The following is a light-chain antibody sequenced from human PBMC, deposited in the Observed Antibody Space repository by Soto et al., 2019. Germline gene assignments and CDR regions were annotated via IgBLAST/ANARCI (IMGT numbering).Light chain of an antibody. Sequence: DIQMTQSPSSLSASVGDRVTITCQATQDISNYLNWFQQKPGKAPKLLIYDASTLETGVPSRLSGSGSGTDFTFTIISLQPEDIATYYCQQFHDLPTFGGGTKVDIK. CDR1: QDISNY. CDR3: QQFHDLPT. CDR2: DAS. J-gene: IGKJ4*01. V-gene: IGKV1-33*01.